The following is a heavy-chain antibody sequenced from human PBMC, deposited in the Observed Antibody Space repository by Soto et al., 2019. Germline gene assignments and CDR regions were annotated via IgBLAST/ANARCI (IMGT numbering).Heavy chain of an antibody. CDR1: GFTFSSYA. CDR3: ARDQLILPAHEFFYGSNV. Sequence: GGSLRLSCAASGFTFSSYAMSWVRQAPGNGLEWVSAISGSGGSTYYADSVKGRFTISRDNAKNSVYLQMNSLRADDTAVYYCARDQLILPAHEFFYGSNVWGQGAKVTVSS. V-gene: IGHV3-23*01. CDR2: ISGSGGST. D-gene: IGHD2-21*02. J-gene: IGHJ6*02.